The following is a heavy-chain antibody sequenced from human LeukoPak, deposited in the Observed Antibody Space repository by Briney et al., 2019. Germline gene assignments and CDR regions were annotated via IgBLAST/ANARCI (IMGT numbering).Heavy chain of an antibody. Sequence: PGGSLRLSCAASGFTFTAYLLHWVRQAPGKGLEWVAVMSSDGNAMFYADSVKGRFTISRDNSKNTLYLQMNSLRAEDTAVYYCVRESEYYFDHSASFDYWGQGTLVTVSS. CDR2: MSSDGNAM. J-gene: IGHJ4*02. CDR1: GFTFTAYL. V-gene: IGHV3-30-3*01. CDR3: VRESEYYFDHSASFDY. D-gene: IGHD3-22*01.